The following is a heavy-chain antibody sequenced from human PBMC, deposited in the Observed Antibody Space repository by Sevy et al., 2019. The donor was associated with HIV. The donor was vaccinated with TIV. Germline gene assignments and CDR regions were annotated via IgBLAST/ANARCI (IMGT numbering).Heavy chain of an antibody. J-gene: IGHJ3*02. V-gene: IGHV4-31*03. CDR3: ATDQSYGDYDAFDN. CDR2: IYYSGGT. CDR1: GGSISSGGYY. Sequence: SETLSLTCTVSGGSISSGGYYWSWIRQHPGKGLEWIGYIYYSGGTYYNPSLESRVTISVDTSKNQFSLKLTSVTAADTAVYYCATDQSYGDYDAFDNWGQGTVVTVSS. D-gene: IGHD4-17*01.